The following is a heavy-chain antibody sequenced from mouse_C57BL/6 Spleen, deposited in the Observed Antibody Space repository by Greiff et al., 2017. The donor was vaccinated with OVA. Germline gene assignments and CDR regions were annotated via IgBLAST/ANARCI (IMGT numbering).Heavy chain of an antibody. Sequence: QVHVKQSGAELARPGASVKLSCKASGYTFTSYGISWVKQRTGQGLEWIGEIYPRSGNTYYNEKFKGKATLTADKSSSTAYMELRSLTSEDSSVYFCARHANWDVRDYWGQGTTLTVSS. V-gene: IGHV1-81*01. J-gene: IGHJ2*01. D-gene: IGHD4-1*01. CDR3: ARHANWDVRDY. CDR2: IYPRSGNT. CDR1: GYTFTSYG.